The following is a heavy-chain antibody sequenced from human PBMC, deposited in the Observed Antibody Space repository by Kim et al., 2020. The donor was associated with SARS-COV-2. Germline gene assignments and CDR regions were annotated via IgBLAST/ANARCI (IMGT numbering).Heavy chain of an antibody. D-gene: IGHD3-9*01. CDR3: ARDTLLRDFDILTGYANYYYYGMDV. J-gene: IGHJ6*01. V-gene: IGHV4-61*01. Sequence: SETLSLTCTVSGDSVSSASYYWSWIRQPPGMGLEWIGYIFDSGSANYNPSLKSRVTISVDTSKNQFSLELYSVTAADTAVYYCARDTLLRDFDILTGYANYYYYGMDVWGRGTTVTVSS. CDR1: GDSVSSASYY. CDR2: IFDSGSA.